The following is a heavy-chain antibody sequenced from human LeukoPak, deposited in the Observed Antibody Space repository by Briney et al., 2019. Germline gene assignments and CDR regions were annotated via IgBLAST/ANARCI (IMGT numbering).Heavy chain of an antibody. J-gene: IGHJ4*02. D-gene: IGHD2-15*01. CDR2: IYESGTT. CDR1: GESLNSYY. CDR3: ARGAWATRLGS. V-gene: IGHV4-34*01. Sequence: KPSETLSLTCAAYGESLNSYYWSWVRQPPGEGLEWIGEIYESGTTEYNPSLKSRVTISMVPSKQQFSLSLSSVTAADTAVYYCARGAWATRLGSWGLGTPVIVSS.